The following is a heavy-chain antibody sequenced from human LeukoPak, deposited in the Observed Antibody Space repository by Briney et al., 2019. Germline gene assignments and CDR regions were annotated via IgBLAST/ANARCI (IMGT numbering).Heavy chain of an antibody. CDR2: INSDSTTL. V-gene: IGHV3-11*01. J-gene: IGHJ4*02. CDR1: GFIFSDHY. CDR3: ARLRGLIDH. D-gene: IGHD3-10*01. Sequence: GGSLRLSCAASGFIFSDHYMSWIRQAPGKGLEGVAYINSDSTTLYYADSVKGRFTVSRDNAKNSLYLHMNSLGVEDTAVYYCARLRGLIDHWGQGALVTVSS.